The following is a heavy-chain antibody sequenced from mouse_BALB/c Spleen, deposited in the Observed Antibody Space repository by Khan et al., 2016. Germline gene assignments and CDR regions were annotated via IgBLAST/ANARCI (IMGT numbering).Heavy chain of an antibody. V-gene: IGHV3-8*02. J-gene: IGHJ2*01. D-gene: IGHD2-1*01. CDR3: ASMVTTYDFDY. Sequence: MQLLESGPSLVKPSQTLSLTCSVSGDSITSGYWNWIRKFPGNKLEYMGYISYSGSTYSNPSLKSRISITRDTSKNQSYLQLNSVTTEDTATSYCASMVTTYDFDYWDQGTTLTVSS. CDR2: ISYSGST. CDR1: GDSITSGY.